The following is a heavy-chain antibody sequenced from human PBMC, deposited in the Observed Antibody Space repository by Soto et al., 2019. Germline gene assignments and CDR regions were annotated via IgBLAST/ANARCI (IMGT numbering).Heavy chain of an antibody. CDR3: TRGPSGDKVDF. Sequence: PSETLSLTYTVSGGSVSSADWNWSWIRQSPGKGLEWIGHIYEGGRTYSNPSLMSRATISLDTSKNLFSLNLRSVTAADTAVYYCTRGPSGDKVDFWGQGLLVTVSS. CDR2: IYEGGRT. CDR1: GGSVSSADWN. D-gene: IGHD7-27*01. J-gene: IGHJ4*02. V-gene: IGHV4-30-4*08.